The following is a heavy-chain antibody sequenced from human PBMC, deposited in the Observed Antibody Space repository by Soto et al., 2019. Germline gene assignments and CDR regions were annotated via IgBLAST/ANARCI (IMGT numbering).Heavy chain of an antibody. CDR2: INADNGDT. J-gene: IGHJ3*02. D-gene: IGHD3-10*01. CDR1: GYTFNNYA. Sequence: ALVKVSCKASGYTFNNYAIHWVRQAPGQGLEWMGWINADNGDTQYSQKFQGRVTITRDTSASTAYMELSSLRSEDTAVYYCAREELAASQSENYYLGSDPYDIWSRGTMVTVSS. V-gene: IGHV1-3*01. CDR3: AREELAASQSENYYLGSDPYDI.